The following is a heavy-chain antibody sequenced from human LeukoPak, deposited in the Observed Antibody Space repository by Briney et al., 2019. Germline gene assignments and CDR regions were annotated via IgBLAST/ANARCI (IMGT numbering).Heavy chain of an antibody. V-gene: IGHV1-8*01. CDR2: MNPNSGNT. CDR3: ARAPSITGTTPPGY. J-gene: IGHJ4*02. CDR1: GYTFTSYD. D-gene: IGHD1-7*01. Sequence: ASVKVSCKASGYTFTSYDINWVRQATGQGLEWVGWMNPNSGNTGYAQKFQGRVTMTRNTSISTAYMELSSLRSEDTAVYYSARAPSITGTTPPGYWGQGTLVTVSS.